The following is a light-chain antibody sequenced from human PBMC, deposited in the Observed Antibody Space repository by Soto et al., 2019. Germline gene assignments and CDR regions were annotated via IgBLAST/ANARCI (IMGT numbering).Light chain of an antibody. Sequence: DIQMTQSPSTRSASVGDRVTITCRASQSISSWLAWYQQTPGKAPKLLIYKASSLETGVPSRFSGSGSGTEFTLTISSLQPDDFATYYCQQYNTYSWTFGHGTKVDIK. V-gene: IGKV1-5*03. CDR3: QQYNTYSWT. CDR2: KAS. J-gene: IGKJ1*01. CDR1: QSISSW.